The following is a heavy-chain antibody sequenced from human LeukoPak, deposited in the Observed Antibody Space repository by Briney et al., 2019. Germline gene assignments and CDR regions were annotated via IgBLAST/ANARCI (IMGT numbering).Heavy chain of an antibody. D-gene: IGHD3-22*01. Sequence: GASVKVSCKASGYTFTSYDINWVRQATGQGLEWMGWMNPNSGNTGYAQKFQGRVTMTRNTSISTAHMELSSLRSEDTAVYYCARQNYYDSSGYYYRTPADYWGQGTLVTVSS. CDR1: GYTFTSYD. CDR2: MNPNSGNT. CDR3: ARQNYYDSSGYYYRTPADY. V-gene: IGHV1-8*01. J-gene: IGHJ4*02.